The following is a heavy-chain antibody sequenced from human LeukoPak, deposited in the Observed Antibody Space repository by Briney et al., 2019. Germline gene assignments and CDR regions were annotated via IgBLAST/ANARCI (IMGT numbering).Heavy chain of an antibody. V-gene: IGHV3-53*01. CDR3: ARTGDGDSYIGAFDI. CDR1: GLTVSGNY. CDR2: IYRSGST. D-gene: IGHD4-17*01. Sequence: GGSLRLSCAASGLTVSGNYMSWVRQAPGKGLEWVSVIYRSGSTYYTDSVKGRFTISRDDSKNTLYLQMNSLRAEDTAVYYCARTGDGDSYIGAFDIWGQGTMVTVSS. J-gene: IGHJ3*02.